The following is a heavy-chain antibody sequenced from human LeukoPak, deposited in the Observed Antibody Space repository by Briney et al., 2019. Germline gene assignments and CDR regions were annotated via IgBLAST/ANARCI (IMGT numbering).Heavy chain of an antibody. CDR2: IYYSGST. V-gene: IGHV4-39*07. Sequence: PSETLSLTCTVSGGSISSSSYYWGWIRQPPGKGLEWIGSIYYSGSTYYNPSLKSRVTISVDTSKNQFSLKLSSVTAADTAVYYCARGSNRGTAMVKYFDYWGQGTLVTVSS. J-gene: IGHJ4*02. CDR1: GGSISSSSYY. CDR3: ARGSNRGTAMVKYFDY. D-gene: IGHD5-18*01.